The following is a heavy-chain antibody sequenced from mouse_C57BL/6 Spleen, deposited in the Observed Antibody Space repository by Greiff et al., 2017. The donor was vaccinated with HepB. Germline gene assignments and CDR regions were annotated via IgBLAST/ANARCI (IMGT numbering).Heavy chain of an antibody. CDR1: GFNIKDYY. CDR3: TEYYGSSYVDWFAY. V-gene: IGHV14-1*01. J-gene: IGHJ3*01. CDR2: IDPEDGDT. D-gene: IGHD1-1*01. Sequence: VQLHQSGAELVRPGASVKLSCTASGFNIKDYYMHWVKQRPEQGLEWIGRIDPEDGDTEYAPKFQGKATMTADTSSNTAYLQLISLTSEATAVYYCTEYYGSSYVDWFAYWGQGTLVTVSA.